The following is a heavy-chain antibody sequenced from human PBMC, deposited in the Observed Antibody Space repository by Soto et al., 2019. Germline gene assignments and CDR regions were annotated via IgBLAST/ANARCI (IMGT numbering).Heavy chain of an antibody. CDR2: IYYSGST. CDR1: GGSISSYY. CDR3: ATRGRGFYDGSGHA. Sequence: SETLSLTCTVSGGSISSYYWSWIRQPPGKGLEWIGYIYYSGSTNYNPSLKSRVTISVDTSKNQFSLKLSSVTAADTAVYYCATRGRGFYDGSGHAWGHGTLVTVSS. V-gene: IGHV4-59*01. J-gene: IGHJ5*01. D-gene: IGHD3-22*01.